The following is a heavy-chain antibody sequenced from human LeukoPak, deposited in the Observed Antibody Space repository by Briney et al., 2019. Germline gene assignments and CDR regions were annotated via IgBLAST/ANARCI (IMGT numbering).Heavy chain of an antibody. Sequence: GGSLRLSCAASGFTFRSYWMGWVRQAPGKGLEWVANIKQDGSEKYYVDSVKGRFTISRDNAKNSLYLQMNNLRVEDTAVYYCARDCSGGTCYRSGYWGRGTLVTVSS. J-gene: IGHJ4*02. CDR1: GFTFRSYW. V-gene: IGHV3-7*01. CDR2: IKQDGSEK. CDR3: ARDCSGGTCYRSGY. D-gene: IGHD2-15*01.